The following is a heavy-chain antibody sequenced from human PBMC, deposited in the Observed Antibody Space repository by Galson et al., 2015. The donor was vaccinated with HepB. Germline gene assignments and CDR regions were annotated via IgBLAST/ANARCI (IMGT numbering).Heavy chain of an antibody. CDR1: GFNFSPYA. J-gene: IGHJ3*02. CDR3: ARDWEYSSSFYM. CDR2: IWSDESNK. Sequence: LRLSCAASGFNFSPYAMHWVRQAPGKGLEWVAIIWSDESNKYYADSVKGRFTISRDNSKNTLYLQMNNLRADDTAVYYCARDWEYSSSFYMWGQGTKVTVSS. V-gene: IGHV3-33*08. D-gene: IGHD6-13*01.